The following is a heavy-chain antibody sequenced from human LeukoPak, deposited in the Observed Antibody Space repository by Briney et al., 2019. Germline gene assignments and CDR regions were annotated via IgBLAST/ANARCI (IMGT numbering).Heavy chain of an antibody. J-gene: IGHJ6*04. CDR1: GFTFSSYG. CDR3: AKDVRYGSGFVYYGMDV. V-gene: IGHV3-30*18. Sequence: GRSLRPSYAASGFTFSSYGMHWVRQAPGKGMGWVVVISYDGSNKYYADSVKGRFTISRDNSKNTLYLQMNSLRAEDTAVYYCAKDVRYGSGFVYYGMDVWGKGTTVTVSS. D-gene: IGHD3-10*01. CDR2: ISYDGSNK.